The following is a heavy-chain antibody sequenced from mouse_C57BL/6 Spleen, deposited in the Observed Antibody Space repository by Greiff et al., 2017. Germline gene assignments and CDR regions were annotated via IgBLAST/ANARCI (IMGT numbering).Heavy chain of an antibody. CDR1: GFNIKDDY. D-gene: IGHD2-14*01. V-gene: IGHV14-4*01. CDR2: IDPENGDT. CDR3: TTGGYPWYFDV. J-gene: IGHJ1*03. Sequence: VQLQQSGAELVRPGASVKLSCTASGFNIKDDYMHWVKQRPEQGLEWIGWIDPENGDTEYASKFQGKATITADTSSNTAYLQLSSLTSEDTAVYYCTTGGYPWYFDVWGTGTTVTVSS.